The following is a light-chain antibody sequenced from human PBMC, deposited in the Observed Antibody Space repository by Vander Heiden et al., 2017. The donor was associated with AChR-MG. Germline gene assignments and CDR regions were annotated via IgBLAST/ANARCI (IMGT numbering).Light chain of an antibody. V-gene: IGKV1-39*01. CDR3: QQSYSTPRT. CDR2: AAS. CDR1: QTIRGY. J-gene: IGKJ1*01. Sequence: DIQMTQSPSSLSASVGDRVTITCRASQTIRGYLNWYQQKPGKAPKLVIYAASTLQSGVPSRVSGSGSETDFTLTISSLQPEDFATYYCQQSYSTPRTCGQGTKVEVK.